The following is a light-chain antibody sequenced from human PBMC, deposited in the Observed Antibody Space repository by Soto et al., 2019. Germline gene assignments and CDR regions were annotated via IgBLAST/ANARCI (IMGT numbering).Light chain of an antibody. CDR1: HNDIGTYDY. Sequence: QSALTQPTSVSGSPGQSITISCTGNHNDIGTYDYVSWYQQHPGRAPRLLIHGVTTRPSGISDRFSASKSGITASLTISGLQPEDEADYYCSSFTYNRIYLFGPGTKVTV. CDR2: GVT. CDR3: SSFTYNRIYL. V-gene: IGLV2-14*03. J-gene: IGLJ1*01.